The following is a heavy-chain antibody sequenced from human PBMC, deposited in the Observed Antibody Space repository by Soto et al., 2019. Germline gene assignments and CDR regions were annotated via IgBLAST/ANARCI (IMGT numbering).Heavy chain of an antibody. J-gene: IGHJ5*02. V-gene: IGHV4-39*01. CDR3: ARLSHPYWFDP. Sequence: PSETLSLTCTVSGGSISSSSYYWGWIHQPPGKGLEWIGSIYYSGSTYSNPSLKSRVTISVDTSKNQFSLKLTSVTAADTAIYYCARLSHPYWFDPWGQGTLVTVSS. CDR1: GGSISSSSYY. CDR2: IYYSGST.